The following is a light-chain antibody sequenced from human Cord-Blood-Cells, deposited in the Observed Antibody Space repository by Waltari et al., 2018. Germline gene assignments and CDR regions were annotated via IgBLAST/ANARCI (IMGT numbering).Light chain of an antibody. CDR1: SSDVGSYNL. CDR2: EGS. V-gene: IGLV2-23*01. CDR3: CSYAGSSTYV. J-gene: IGLJ1*01. Sequence: QSALTQPASVSGSPGPSITISCTGTSSDVGSYNLVSWYQQHPGKAPKLMIYEGSKRPSGVSNRFSSSKSGNTASLTISGLQAEDEADYYCCSYAGSSTYVFGTGTKVTVL.